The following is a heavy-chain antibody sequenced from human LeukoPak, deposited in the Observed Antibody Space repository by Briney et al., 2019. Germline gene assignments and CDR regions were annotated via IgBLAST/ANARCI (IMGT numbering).Heavy chain of an antibody. V-gene: IGHV3-30*04. CDR1: GFTFSSHA. J-gene: IGHJ4*02. CDR3: ARQYISGQWYFDY. CDR2: ISSDGSYK. D-gene: IGHD5-18*01. Sequence: GGSLRLSCAASGFTFSSHALHWVRQAPGKGLEWVAVISSDGSYKYYADSVKGRFTISRDNSKNALYLQMNSLIPEDTAVYYCARQYISGQWYFDYWGQGTLVTVSS.